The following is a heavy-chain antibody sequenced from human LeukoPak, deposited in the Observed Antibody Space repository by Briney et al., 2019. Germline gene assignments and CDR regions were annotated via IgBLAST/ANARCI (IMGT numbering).Heavy chain of an antibody. V-gene: IGHV4-31*03. CDR3: ARETRDCSSTSCYVYYYYMDV. D-gene: IGHD2-2*01. Sequence: PSQTLSLTCTVSGGSISSGGYYWSWIRQHPGKGLEWIRYIYYSGSTYYNPSLKSRVTISVDTSKNQFSLKLSSVTAADTAVYYCARETRDCSSTSCYVYYYYMDVWGEGTTVTVSS. CDR2: IYYSGST. CDR1: GGSISSGGYY. J-gene: IGHJ6*03.